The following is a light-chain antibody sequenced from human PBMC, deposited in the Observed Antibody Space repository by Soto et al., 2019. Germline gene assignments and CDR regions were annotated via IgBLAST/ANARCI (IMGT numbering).Light chain of an antibody. J-gene: IGKJ4*01. V-gene: IGKV1-39*01. Sequence: DIQLTQSPSSLSASVGDRVSITCRTSQTITSYLNWYHHRPGQAPKILIYSISNLQSGVPSRFSGGGTGTEFTLTISGLQPEDFGSYSCQQTYNLPPTFGGGTRVQIK. CDR2: SIS. CDR1: QTITSY. CDR3: QQTYNLPPT.